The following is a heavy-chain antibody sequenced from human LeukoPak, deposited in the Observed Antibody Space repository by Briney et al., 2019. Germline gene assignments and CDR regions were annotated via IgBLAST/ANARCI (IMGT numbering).Heavy chain of an antibody. CDR3: AKDIGYGSGSYGRGYFDY. J-gene: IGHJ4*02. D-gene: IGHD3-10*01. CDR1: GFTFSSYW. V-gene: IGHV3-7*03. Sequence: GGSLRLSCAASGFTFSSYWMTWVRQAPGKGLEWVANMKQDGSEKYYVDSVKGRFTISRDNSKNSLYLQMNSLRTEDTALYYCAKDIGYGSGSYGRGYFDYWGQGTLVTVSS. CDR2: MKQDGSEK.